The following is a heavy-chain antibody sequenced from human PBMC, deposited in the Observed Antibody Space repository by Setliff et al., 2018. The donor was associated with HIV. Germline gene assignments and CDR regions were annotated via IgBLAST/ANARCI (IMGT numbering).Heavy chain of an antibody. D-gene: IGHD2-21*01. V-gene: IGHV1-18*01. CDR2: ISAYNGNT. CDR1: GYTFTSYG. CDR3: XRTRGITGVEIATIPQDV. Sequence: ASVKVSCKASGYTFTSYGISWVRQAPGQGLEWMGWISAYNGNTNYAQKLQGRVTMTTDTSTSTAYMELRSLRSDDTAVYYCXRTRGITGVEIATIPQDVWGKGTTVTVSS. J-gene: IGHJ6*04.